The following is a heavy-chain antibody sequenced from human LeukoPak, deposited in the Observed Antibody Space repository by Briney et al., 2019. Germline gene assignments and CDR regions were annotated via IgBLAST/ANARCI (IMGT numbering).Heavy chain of an antibody. D-gene: IGHD3-22*01. J-gene: IGHJ4*02. CDR2: INSSSSYI. CDR1: GFTFSSYS. V-gene: IGHV3-21*01. Sequence: GGSLRLSCAASGFTFSSYSMNWVRQAPGKGLEWVSSINSSSSYIYYADSVKGRFTISRDNAKNSLYLQMNSLRAEDTAVYYCARKDYYDSSGYLLDYWGQGTLVTVSS. CDR3: ARKDYYDSSGYLLDY.